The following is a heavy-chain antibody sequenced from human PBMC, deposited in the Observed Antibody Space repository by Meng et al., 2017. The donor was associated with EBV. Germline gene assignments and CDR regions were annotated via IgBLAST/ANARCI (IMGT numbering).Heavy chain of an antibody. CDR1: GYAFTSYI. Sequence: QGHLVQSGAEVKNPGASVKVSSKAYGYAFTSYILHWVRQAPGQRLEWMGWINVGVGYTKYSQKFQGRVTISSDTSATTGYMELSSLRSEDTAVYYCVRGPPVGVPGPGDYWGQGTLVTVSS. J-gene: IGHJ4*02. D-gene: IGHD2-21*01. CDR3: VRGPPVGVPGPGDY. V-gene: IGHV1-3*01. CDR2: INVGVGYT.